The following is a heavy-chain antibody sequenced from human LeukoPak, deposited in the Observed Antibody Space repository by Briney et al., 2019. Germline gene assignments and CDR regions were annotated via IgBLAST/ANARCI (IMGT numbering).Heavy chain of an antibody. CDR1: GITLSNYV. Sequence: GGSLRLSCAVSGITLSNYVMTWVRQAPGKGLEWVAGISDSGGRTNYADSVKGRFTISRDNPKNTLYLQMNSLRAEDTAVYFCAKRGVVIRVILVGFHKEAYYFDSWGQGALVTVSS. D-gene: IGHD3-22*01. V-gene: IGHV3-23*01. CDR2: ISDSGGRT. CDR3: AKRGVVIRVILVGFHKEAYYFDS. J-gene: IGHJ4*02.